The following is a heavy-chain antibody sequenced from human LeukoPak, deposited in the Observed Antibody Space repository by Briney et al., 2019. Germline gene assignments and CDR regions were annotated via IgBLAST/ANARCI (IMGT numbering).Heavy chain of an antibody. J-gene: IGHJ4*02. CDR3: AREGYYDYVWGSYRYTYFDY. V-gene: IGHV3-33*01. Sequence: GGSLILSCAASGFTFSSYGMHWVRQAPGKGLEWVAVIWYDGSNKYYADSVKGRFTISRDNSKNTLYLQMNSLRAEDTAVYYCAREGYYDYVWGSYRYTYFDYWGQGTLVTVSS. CDR2: IWYDGSNK. CDR1: GFTFSSYG. D-gene: IGHD3-16*02.